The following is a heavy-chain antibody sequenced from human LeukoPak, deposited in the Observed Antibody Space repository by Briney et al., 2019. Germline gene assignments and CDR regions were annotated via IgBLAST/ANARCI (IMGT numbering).Heavy chain of an antibody. CDR3: ARRVGAARFAFDI. D-gene: IGHD2-15*01. V-gene: IGHV5-51*01. Sequence: GESLKISCEGSGYSFSNYWIAWVRQMPGKGLEWMGTIYPGDSDTRYSPSFQGQVTISADKSIRIAYLQWRSLKASDTAMYYCARRVGAARFAFDIWGQGTMVTVSS. CDR1: GYSFSNYW. J-gene: IGHJ3*02. CDR2: IYPGDSDT.